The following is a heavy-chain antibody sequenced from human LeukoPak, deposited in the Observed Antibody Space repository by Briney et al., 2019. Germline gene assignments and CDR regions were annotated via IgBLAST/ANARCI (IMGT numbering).Heavy chain of an antibody. J-gene: IGHJ4*02. CDR1: GFTIRGYW. D-gene: IGHD5-12*01. CDR3: VRDGDAYDFDL. Sequence: GGSLRLSCAASGFTIRGYWMHWGRQAPGKGLMWVSRIKSDGSGTNYADSVWGRFTISRDNAKNTPFLQMVGLRAEDTAIYYCVRDGDAYDFDLWGQGILVTVSS. CDR2: IKSDGSGT. V-gene: IGHV3-74*01.